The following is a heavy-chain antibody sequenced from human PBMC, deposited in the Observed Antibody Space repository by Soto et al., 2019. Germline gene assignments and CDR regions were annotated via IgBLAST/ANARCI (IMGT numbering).Heavy chain of an antibody. J-gene: IGHJ4*02. Sequence: QVQLQESGPGLVKPSETLSLTCTVSGGSISTDWWSWVRQPQGKGLEWIGYFYNSGGTKYNPSLKGRVPISEDTSHNQFSLKLTSVTAADTAVYYCARQQAGTGVDYWGQGTLVSVSS. D-gene: IGHD6-13*01. CDR1: GGSISTDW. CDR3: ARQQAGTGVDY. CDR2: FYNSGGT. V-gene: IGHV4-59*01.